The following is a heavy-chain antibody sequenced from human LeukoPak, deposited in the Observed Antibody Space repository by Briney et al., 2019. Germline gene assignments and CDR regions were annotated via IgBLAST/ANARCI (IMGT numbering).Heavy chain of an antibody. CDR2: IYPGDSNS. Sequence: GESLKISCKGSGYSFTNYWIGWVRQMPGKGLEWRGIIYPGDSNSRYSPSFQGQVTISADKSSSTAYLQWSNLKASDTAMYYCARSPLGEDKVMFDPWGQGTLVTVSS. CDR1: GYSFTNYW. J-gene: IGHJ5*02. V-gene: IGHV5-51*01. D-gene: IGHD3-16*01. CDR3: ARSPLGEDKVMFDP.